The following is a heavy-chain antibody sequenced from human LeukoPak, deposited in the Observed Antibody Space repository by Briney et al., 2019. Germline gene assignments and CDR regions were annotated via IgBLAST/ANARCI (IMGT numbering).Heavy chain of an antibody. CDR1: GGSFSGYY. CDR3: ARGRTGVVVVPAARYYMDV. V-gene: IGHV4-34*01. J-gene: IGHJ6*03. CDR2: INHIVST. D-gene: IGHD2-2*01. Sequence: SETLSLTCAVYGGSFSGYYWSWIRQPPGKGLEWIGEINHIVSTNYNPSLKSRVTISVDTPKNQFSLKLSSVTAADTAVYYCARGRTGVVVVPAARYYMDVWGKGTTVTVSS.